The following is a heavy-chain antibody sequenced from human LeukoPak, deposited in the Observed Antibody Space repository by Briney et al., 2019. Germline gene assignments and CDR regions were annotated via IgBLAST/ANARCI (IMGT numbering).Heavy chain of an antibody. V-gene: IGHV1-3*03. D-gene: IGHD3-22*01. Sequence: GASVKVSCKASGYTFTSYAMHWVRQAPGQRLEWMGWINAGNGNTKYSQEFQGRVTITRDTSASTAYMELSSLRSEDMAVYYCARAPIDYYDSSGYYWPTFDYWGQGTLVTVSS. CDR2: INAGNGNT. CDR3: ARAPIDYYDSSGYYWPTFDY. CDR1: GYTFTSYA. J-gene: IGHJ4*02.